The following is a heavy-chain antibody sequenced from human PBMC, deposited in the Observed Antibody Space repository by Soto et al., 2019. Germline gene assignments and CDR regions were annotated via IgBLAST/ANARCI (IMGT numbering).Heavy chain of an antibody. CDR3: ARGLGWGVLMVSHEQSGGMDV. V-gene: IGHV1-69*13. CDR1: GGTFSSYA. D-gene: IGHD2-8*01. Sequence: SVRVSCKASGGTFSSYAISWVRQAPGQGLEWMGGIVPIFGTANYAQKFQGRVTITADESTSTAYMELSSLRSEDTAVYYCARGLGWGVLMVSHEQSGGMDVWGQGTTVTVSS. CDR2: IVPIFGTA. J-gene: IGHJ6*02.